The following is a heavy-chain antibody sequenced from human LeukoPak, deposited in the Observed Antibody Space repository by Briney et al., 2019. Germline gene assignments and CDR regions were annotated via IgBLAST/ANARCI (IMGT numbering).Heavy chain of an antibody. V-gene: IGHV4-30-2*01. CDR1: GGSISSGGYY. J-gene: IGHJ4*02. CDR3: ARVTEERAAAFLD. CDR2: IYHSGST. D-gene: IGHD6-13*01. Sequence: SQTLSLTCTVSGGSISSGGYYWSWIRQPPGKGLEWIGYIYHSGSTNYNPSLKSRVTISVDTSKNQFSLKLSSVTAADTAVYYCARVTEERAAAFLDWGQGTLVTVSS.